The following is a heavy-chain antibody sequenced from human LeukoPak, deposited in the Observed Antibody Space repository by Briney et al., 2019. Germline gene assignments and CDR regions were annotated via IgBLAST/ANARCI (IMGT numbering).Heavy chain of an antibody. CDR2: ISAYNGNT. CDR1: GYTFTSYD. CDR3: ARDLEVAAAGDSYFDY. J-gene: IGHJ4*02. D-gene: IGHD6-13*01. Sequence: ASVKVSCKASGYTFTSYDINWVRQAPGQGLEGMGWISAYNGNTNYAQKLQGRVTMTTDTSTSTAYMELRSLRSDDTAVYYCARDLEVAAAGDSYFDYWGQGTLVTVSS. V-gene: IGHV1-18*01.